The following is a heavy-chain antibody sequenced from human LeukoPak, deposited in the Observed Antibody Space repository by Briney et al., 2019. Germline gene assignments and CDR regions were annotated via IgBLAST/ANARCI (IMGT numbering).Heavy chain of an antibody. CDR1: GFTFSSYA. V-gene: IGHV3-23*01. J-gene: IGHJ5*02. CDR3: AKDSHSSSWSVWFDP. D-gene: IGHD6-13*01. Sequence: PGGSLRLSCAASGFTFSSYAMSWVRQAPGKGLEWVSAISGSGGSTYYAGSVKGRFTISRDNSKNTLYLQTNSLRAEDTAVYYCAKDSHSSSWSVWFDPWGQGTLVTVSS. CDR2: ISGSGGST.